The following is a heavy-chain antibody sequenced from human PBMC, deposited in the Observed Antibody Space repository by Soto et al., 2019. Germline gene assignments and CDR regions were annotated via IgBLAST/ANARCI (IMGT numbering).Heavy chain of an antibody. CDR2: INHSGST. CDR1: GGSFSGYY. J-gene: IGHJ5*02. Sequence: SETLSLTCAVYGGSFSGYYWSWIRQPPGKGLEWIGEINHSGSTNYNPSLKSRVTISVDTSKNQFSLKLSSVTAADTAVYYCARGLPRWQQLVKGDNWFDPWGQGTLVTVSS. CDR3: ARGLPRWQQLVKGDNWFDP. D-gene: IGHD6-13*01. V-gene: IGHV4-34*01.